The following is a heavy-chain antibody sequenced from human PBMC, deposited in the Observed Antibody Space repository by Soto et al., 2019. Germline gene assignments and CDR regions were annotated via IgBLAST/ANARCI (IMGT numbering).Heavy chain of an antibody. CDR2: INPNSGGT. V-gene: IGHV1-2*02. CDR3: ARVYCSGGSLAGCDYYYGMDV. Sequence: QVQLVQSGAEVKKPGASVKVSCKASGYTFTGYYMHWVRQAPGQGLEWMGWINPNSGGTNYAQKFQGRVTMTRDTSISTAYMKLSRLRADDTAVYYCARVYCSGGSLAGCDYYYGMDVWGQGTTVTVSS. CDR1: GYTFTGYY. J-gene: IGHJ6*02. D-gene: IGHD2-15*01.